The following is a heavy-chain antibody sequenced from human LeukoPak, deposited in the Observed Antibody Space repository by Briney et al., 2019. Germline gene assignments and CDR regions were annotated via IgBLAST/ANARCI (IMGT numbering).Heavy chain of an antibody. D-gene: IGHD1-26*01. CDR2: IDQDGSEK. CDR3: ARDKRGVGATWYFDY. CDR1: GFTFSSHW. V-gene: IGHV3-7*01. J-gene: IGHJ4*02. Sequence: GGSLRLSCAASGFTFSSHWMSWVRQAPGEGLEWVANIDQDGSEKYYVDSVKGRFTISRDNAKNSLYLQMNSLRAEDTAVYSCARDKRGVGATWYFDYWGQGTLVTVSS.